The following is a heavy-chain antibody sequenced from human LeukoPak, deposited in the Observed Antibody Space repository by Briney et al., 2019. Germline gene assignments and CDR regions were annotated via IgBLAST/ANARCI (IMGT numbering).Heavy chain of an antibody. J-gene: IGHJ4*02. V-gene: IGHV3-48*03. D-gene: IGHD6-13*01. CDR2: ISSRGRTI. CDR1: GFTFNIYE. CDR3: ARDRDHSNNWYIFLDY. Sequence: GGSLRLSCAASGFTFNIYEMNWVRQAPGMGLEWVSYISSRGRTIYYIDSVKGRFTISRDNAKNSVFLQMNSLRDEDTAVYYCARDRDHSNNWYIFLDYWGQGTLVTVSS.